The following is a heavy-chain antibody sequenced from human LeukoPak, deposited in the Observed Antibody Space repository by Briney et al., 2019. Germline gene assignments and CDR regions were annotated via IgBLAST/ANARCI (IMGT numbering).Heavy chain of an antibody. CDR2: ISYDGINK. Sequence: GRSLRLSCAASGFTFSSYAMHWVRQAPGKGLEWVAIISYDGINKYYADSVKGRFTISRDNSKNTLYLQMNSLRAEDTAVYYCARDSDSWYFDYWGQGILVTVFS. CDR1: GFTFSSYA. D-gene: IGHD6-13*01. V-gene: IGHV3-30*04. J-gene: IGHJ4*02. CDR3: ARDSDSWYFDY.